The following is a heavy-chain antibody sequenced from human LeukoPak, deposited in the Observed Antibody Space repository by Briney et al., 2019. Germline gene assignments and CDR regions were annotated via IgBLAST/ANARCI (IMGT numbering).Heavy chain of an antibody. CDR3: ARDFCSGGSCYWRFDY. D-gene: IGHD2-15*01. Sequence: SQTLSLTCAISGDTFSSNSAAWNWIRQSPSRGLEWLGRTYYRSKWNNDYAVSVKSRITINPDTSKNQFSLQLNSVPPEDTAVYYCARDFCSGGSCYWRFDYWGQGTLVTVSS. J-gene: IGHJ4*02. CDR2: TYYRSKWNN. CDR1: GDTFSSNSAA. V-gene: IGHV6-1*01.